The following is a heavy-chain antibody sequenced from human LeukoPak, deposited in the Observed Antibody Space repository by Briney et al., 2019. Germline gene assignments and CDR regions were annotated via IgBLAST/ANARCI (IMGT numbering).Heavy chain of an antibody. D-gene: IGHD3-16*01. CDR2: IYYSGST. V-gene: IGHV4-39*01. Sequence: SETLSLTCTVSGGSIGGSSFYWGWVRQPPGKGLEWIGSIYYSGSTYYNPSLKSRITLSVDTPKDQFSLRLSSVTAADTAVYYCARHGDFPYHYYYAMDVWGQGTTVTVSS. J-gene: IGHJ6*02. CDR3: ARHGDFPYHYYYAMDV. CDR1: GGSIGGSSFY.